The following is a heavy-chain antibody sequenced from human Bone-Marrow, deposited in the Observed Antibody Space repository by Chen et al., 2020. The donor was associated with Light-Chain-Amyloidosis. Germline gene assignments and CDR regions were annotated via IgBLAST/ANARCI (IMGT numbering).Heavy chain of an antibody. Sequence: EVQLVESGGGLVQPGGSLRLSCAASGFTSGAYWMHWVRQTPGRGLVLVARIYSDGHSADYADSVKGRFTISRDSVKKTVSLQMNRLRVEDTAVYYCAKTEAGGSGRSYYSYYYGMDVWGLGTTVTVS. V-gene: IGHV3-74*01. CDR3: AKTEAGGSGRSYYSYYYGMDV. CDR2: IYSDGHSA. J-gene: IGHJ6*02. CDR1: GFTSGAYW. D-gene: IGHD3-10*01.